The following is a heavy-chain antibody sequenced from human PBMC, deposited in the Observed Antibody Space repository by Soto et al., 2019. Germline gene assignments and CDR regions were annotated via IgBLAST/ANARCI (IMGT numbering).Heavy chain of an antibody. J-gene: IGHJ3*02. CDR3: ARGDLDTDAFDI. V-gene: IGHV4-59*01. Sequence: QVQLQESGPGLVKPSETLSLTCTVSGGSINSYYYSWFRQPPGKGLEWIGYIYYSGSTNYNPSLRSRVTISVDTSKNQVSLKLSSVTAADTAVYYCARGDLDTDAFDIWGQGKVVTVSS. D-gene: IGHD3-16*01. CDR1: GGSINSYY. CDR2: IYYSGST.